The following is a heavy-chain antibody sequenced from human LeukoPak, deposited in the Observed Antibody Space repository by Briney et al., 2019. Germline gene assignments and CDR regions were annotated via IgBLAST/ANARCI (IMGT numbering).Heavy chain of an antibody. CDR2: ISVYNGNT. V-gene: IGHV1-18*01. D-gene: IGHD1-26*01. J-gene: IGHJ4*02. CDR1: VYSFTSYG. CDR3: ARGVGANSRPDY. Sequence: GASVKVSCKASVYSFTSYGISWVRQAPGQGLEWMGWISVYNGNTKYAQKFQGRVTMTTDTSTSTAYMELRSLKSDDTAVYYCARGVGANSRPDYWGQGTLVTVSS.